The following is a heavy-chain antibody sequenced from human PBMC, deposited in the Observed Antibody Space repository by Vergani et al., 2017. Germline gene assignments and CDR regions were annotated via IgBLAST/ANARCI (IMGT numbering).Heavy chain of an antibody. CDR3: ARARGYYGSGSYSYFEY. Sequence: QVQLVQSGAEVKKPGSSVKVSCKASGGTFSSYTISWVRQAPGQGLEWMGRIIPILGIANYAQKFQGRVTITADKSTSTAYMELSSLRSEDTAVYYCARARGYYGSGSYSYFEYWGQGTLVTVSS. J-gene: IGHJ4*02. V-gene: IGHV1-69*02. D-gene: IGHD3-10*01. CDR1: GGTFSSYT. CDR2: IIPILGIA.